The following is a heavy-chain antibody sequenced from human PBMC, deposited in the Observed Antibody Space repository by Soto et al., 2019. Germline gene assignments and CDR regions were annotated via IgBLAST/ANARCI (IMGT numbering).Heavy chain of an antibody. CDR2: IWYDGSNK. D-gene: IGHD6-13*01. CDR1: GFTFSSYG. J-gene: IGHJ4*02. Sequence: QVQLVESGGGVVQPGRSLRLSCAASGFTFSSYGMHWVRQAPGKGLEWVAVIWYDGSNKFYTDSVKGRFSISRDNSKNTRSLQMTSLRAEDTAVYYCARDRTSSSSYFDYWGQGNLVTVSS. CDR3: ARDRTSSSSYFDY. V-gene: IGHV3-33*01.